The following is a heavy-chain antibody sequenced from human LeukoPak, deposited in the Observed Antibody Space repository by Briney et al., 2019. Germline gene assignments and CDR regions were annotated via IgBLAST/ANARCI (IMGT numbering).Heavy chain of an antibody. V-gene: IGHV1-46*01. CDR2: INPRGGST. D-gene: IGHD4-17*01. Sequence: ASVKVSCKASGYTFTRNYMHWVRQAPGQGLEWMGIINPRGGSTTYAQKFQGRLTMTRDTSTSTVYMELSSLRSEDTAVYYCAREDADYTFSFDFWGQGTLVTISS. CDR3: AREDADYTFSFDF. CDR1: GYTFTRNY. J-gene: IGHJ4*02.